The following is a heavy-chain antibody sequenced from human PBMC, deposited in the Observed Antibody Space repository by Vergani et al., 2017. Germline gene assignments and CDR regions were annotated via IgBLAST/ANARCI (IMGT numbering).Heavy chain of an antibody. CDR3: AKDRSTSRYGMDV. Sequence: QVQLVESGGGVVQPGRSLRLSCAGSGFTFSNYDIHWVRQAPGKGLEWVAVISYDGSDKYYADSVKGRFTISRDNSKNTLYLQMNSLRGEDTAVYSCAKDRSTSRYGMDVWGQGTTVTVSS. CDR2: ISYDGSDK. V-gene: IGHV3-30*18. J-gene: IGHJ6*02. D-gene: IGHD2/OR15-2a*01. CDR1: GFTFSNYD.